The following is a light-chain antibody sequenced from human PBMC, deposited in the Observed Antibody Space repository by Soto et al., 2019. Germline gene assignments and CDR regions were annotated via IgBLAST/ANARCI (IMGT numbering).Light chain of an antibody. CDR3: QQYGSSSYT. Sequence: EIVLTQSPGTLSLFPGERATLSCRASQSVSSSYLAWYQQKPGQAPRLLIYGASSRATGIPDRFSGSGSGTDFTLTISRLEPEYFAVYYCQQYGSSSYTFGQGTKLEIK. J-gene: IGKJ2*01. CDR2: GAS. CDR1: QSVSSSY. V-gene: IGKV3-20*01.